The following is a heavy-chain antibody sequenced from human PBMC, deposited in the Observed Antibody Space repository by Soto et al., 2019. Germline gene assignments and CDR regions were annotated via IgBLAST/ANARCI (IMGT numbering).Heavy chain of an antibody. CDR1: GFSFSEYS. D-gene: IGHD1-26*01. J-gene: IGHJ4*02. V-gene: IGHV3-72*01. CDR2: STNAAGSYTA. CDR3: ARDDIGTYIY. Sequence: GGSLRLSCVASGFSFSEYSMDWVRQSPGKGLEWIGRSTNAAGSYTAQYIPSVKDRFTISRDNSKSSLYLQMNSLKVNDTAVYFCARDDIGTYIYWGQGTQVTVSS.